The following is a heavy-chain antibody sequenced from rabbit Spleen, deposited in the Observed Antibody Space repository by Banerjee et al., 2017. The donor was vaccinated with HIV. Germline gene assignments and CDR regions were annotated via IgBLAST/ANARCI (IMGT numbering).Heavy chain of an antibody. J-gene: IGHJ6*01. D-gene: IGHD8-1*01. CDR2: IGTGTGTS. CDR3: ARDTGSSFSSYGMDL. Sequence: QQLVESGGGLVKPGASLTLTCKASGFSFSSGYYMSWVRQAPGKGLEWIGCIGTGTGTSYYATWAKDPCTISKTSSTTVTLQMTSLTAADTATYFCARDTGSSFSSYGMDLWGPGTLVTVS. CDR1: GFSFSSGYY. V-gene: IGHV1S40*01.